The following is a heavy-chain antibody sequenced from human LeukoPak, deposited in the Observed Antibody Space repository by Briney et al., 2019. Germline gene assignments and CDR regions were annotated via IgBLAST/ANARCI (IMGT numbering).Heavy chain of an antibody. Sequence: PGGSLRLSCAASGFTFSSYAMSWVRQAPGKGLEWVSAISGSGGSTYYADSVKGRFTISRDNSKNTLYLQMNSLRAEDTAVYYCAKAWGTAMVLYYYYGMDVWGQGTTVTVSS. CDR3: AKAWGTAMVLYYYYGMDV. D-gene: IGHD5-18*01. J-gene: IGHJ6*02. V-gene: IGHV3-23*01. CDR2: ISGSGGST. CDR1: GFTFSSYA.